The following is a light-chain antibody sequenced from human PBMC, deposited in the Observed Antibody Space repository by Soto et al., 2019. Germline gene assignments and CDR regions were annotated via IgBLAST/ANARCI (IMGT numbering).Light chain of an antibody. J-gene: IGKJ5*01. V-gene: IGKV3-11*01. CDR1: QSVSTY. CDR3: QQRRSWPPTIT. CDR2: DAS. Sequence: EIVLTQSPATLSFSAGERATLSCRASQSVSTYLAWYQQRPGQAPRLLIYDASYRATDIPPRFSGSGSGTDFTLTISSLEPEDFAVYYCQQRRSWPPTITFGQGTRLEIK.